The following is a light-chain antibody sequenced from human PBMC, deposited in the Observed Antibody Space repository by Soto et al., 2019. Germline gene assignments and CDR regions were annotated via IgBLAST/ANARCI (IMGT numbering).Light chain of an antibody. J-gene: IGKJ4*01. V-gene: IGKV1-6*01. Sequence: AIQLTQSPSSLSASVGDRVTITCRASQDIRSDLGWFQQIPGKAPKLLIYPASSLQSGVPSRFSGSGSGTDFTLTIASLQPEDFATYYCLQDHNYPLVTFGGGTKVEIK. CDR3: LQDHNYPLVT. CDR2: PAS. CDR1: QDIRSD.